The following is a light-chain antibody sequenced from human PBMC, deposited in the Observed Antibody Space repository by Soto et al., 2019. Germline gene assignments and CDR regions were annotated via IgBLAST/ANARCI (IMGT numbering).Light chain of an antibody. Sequence: EIVLTQSPGTLSLSPGERATLSCRTSQATITKYLAWYQQKPGQAPRLLIYGTSNRAAGIPDRFSGSGSGTDFTLTISRLEPEDFAVYYCQQYGDSLYIFGPGTKVEIK. CDR1: QATITKY. J-gene: IGKJ2*01. V-gene: IGKV3-20*01. CDR2: GTS. CDR3: QQYGDSLYI.